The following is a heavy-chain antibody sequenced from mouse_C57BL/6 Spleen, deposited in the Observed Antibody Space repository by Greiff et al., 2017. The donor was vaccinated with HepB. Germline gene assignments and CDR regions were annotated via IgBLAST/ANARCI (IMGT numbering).Heavy chain of an antibody. CDR3: SMYGSSYEGYFDV. V-gene: IGHV1-4*01. J-gene: IGHJ1*03. D-gene: IGHD1-1*01. CDR2: INPSSGYT. CDR1: GYTFTSYT. Sequence: VQLQQSGAELARPGASVKMSCKASGYTFTSYTMHWVQQRPGQGLEWIGYINPSSGYTKYNQKFKDKATLTADKSSSTAYMKLSSLTSEDSAVYYCSMYGSSYEGYFDVLGKGTTVTVSS.